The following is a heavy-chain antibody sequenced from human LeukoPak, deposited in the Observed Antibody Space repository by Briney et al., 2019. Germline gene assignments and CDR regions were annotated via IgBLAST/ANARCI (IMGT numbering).Heavy chain of an antibody. CDR3: ARDLFYGSGSYSIIDY. CDR2: IYYSGST. J-gene: IGHJ4*02. D-gene: IGHD3-10*01. V-gene: IGHV4-30-4*01. Sequence: PSETLSLTCTVSGGSISSGDYYWSWIRQPPGKGLEWIGYIYYSGSTYYNPSLKSRVTISVDTSRNQFSLKLSSVTAADTAVYYCARDLFYGSGSYSIIDYWGQGTLVTVSS. CDR1: GGSISSGDYY.